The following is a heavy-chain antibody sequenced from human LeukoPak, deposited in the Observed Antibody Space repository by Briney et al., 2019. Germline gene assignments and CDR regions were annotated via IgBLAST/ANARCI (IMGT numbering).Heavy chain of an antibody. J-gene: IGHJ6*02. CDR3: TRQDRITMVRGVTIDYYYYGMDV. CDR1: GFTFSGSA. CDR2: IRSKANSYAT. D-gene: IGHD3-10*01. V-gene: IGHV3-73*01. Sequence: GGSLRLSCAASGFTFSGSAMHWVRQASGKGLEWVGRIRSKANSYATAYAVSVKGRFTISRDDSKNTAYLQMNSLKTEDTAVYYCTRQDRITMVRGVTIDYYYYGMDVWGQGTTVTVSS.